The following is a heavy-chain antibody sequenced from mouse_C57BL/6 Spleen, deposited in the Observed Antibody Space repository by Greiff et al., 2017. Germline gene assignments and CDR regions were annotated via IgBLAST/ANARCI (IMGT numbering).Heavy chain of an antibody. V-gene: IGHV1-69*01. J-gene: IGHJ3*01. CDR3: ARWGGNSWFAY. CDR1: GYTFTSYW. D-gene: IGHD2-1*01. Sequence: QVQLQQPGAELVMPGASVKLSCKASGYTFTSYWMHWVKQRPGRGLEWIGEIDPSDSYTNYNQKFKGKSTLTVDKSSSTAYMQLSSLTSEDSAVYYCARWGGNSWFAYWGQGTLVTVSA. CDR2: IDPSDSYT.